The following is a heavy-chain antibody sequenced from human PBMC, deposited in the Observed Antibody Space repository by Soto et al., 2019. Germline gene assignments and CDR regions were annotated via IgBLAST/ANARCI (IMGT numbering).Heavy chain of an antibody. Sequence: QVQLVQSGAEVKKPGASVKVSCKTSGYTFTSYGISWVRQAPGQGLEWMGWISAYNGNTNYAQTLQGRVTITTDTSASTAYMELRSLRSDDTAVYYCAGVYPEVVDFGYWGQGTLVTVSS. CDR2: ISAYNGNT. J-gene: IGHJ4*02. D-gene: IGHD3-22*01. V-gene: IGHV1-18*04. CDR1: GYTFTSYG. CDR3: AGVYPEVVDFGY.